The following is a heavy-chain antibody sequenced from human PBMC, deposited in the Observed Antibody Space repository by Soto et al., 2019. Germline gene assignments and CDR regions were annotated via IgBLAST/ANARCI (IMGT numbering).Heavy chain of an antibody. Sequence: PGESLKLSCKGSGYSFTSYWIGWVRQMPGKGLEWMGIIYPGDSDTRYSPSFQGQVTISADKSISTAYLQWSSLKASDTAMYYCARYGPASSSDQGLGVYWGQGTLVTVSS. CDR1: GYSFTSYW. CDR3: ARYGPASSSDQGLGVY. CDR2: IYPGDSDT. J-gene: IGHJ4*02. V-gene: IGHV5-51*01. D-gene: IGHD6-6*01.